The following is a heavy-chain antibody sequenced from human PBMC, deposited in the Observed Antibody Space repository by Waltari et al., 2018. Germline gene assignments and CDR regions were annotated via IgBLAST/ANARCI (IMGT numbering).Heavy chain of an antibody. Sequence: EVQLLGSGGGLVQPGGSLRLSCAASGFTFSTYVMNWVRQAPGKGLEWVSSISDGGGIINYADSVKGRFTISRDNSKNTVYLQMKSLRAEDTAVYYCARGSGVDYWGQGTLVTISS. CDR3: ARGSGVDY. CDR2: ISDGGGII. D-gene: IGHD7-27*01. V-gene: IGHV3-23*01. J-gene: IGHJ4*02. CDR1: GFTFSTYV.